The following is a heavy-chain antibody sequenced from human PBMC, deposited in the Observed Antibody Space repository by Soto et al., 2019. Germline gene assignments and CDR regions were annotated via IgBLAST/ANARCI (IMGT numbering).Heavy chain of an antibody. CDR2: TRNKANSYTT. CDR1: GFTFSDHY. CDR3: ARGSGWFGELRFDP. J-gene: IGHJ5*02. D-gene: IGHD3-10*01. Sequence: AGGSLRLSCAASGFTFSDHYMDWVRQAPGKGLEWVGRTRNKANSYTTEYAASVKGRFTISRDDSKNSLYLQMNSLKTEDTAVYYCARGSGWFGELRFDPWGQGTLVTSPQ. V-gene: IGHV3-72*01.